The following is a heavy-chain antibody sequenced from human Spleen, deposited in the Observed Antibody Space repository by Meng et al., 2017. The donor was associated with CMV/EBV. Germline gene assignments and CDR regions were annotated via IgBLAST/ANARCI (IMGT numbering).Heavy chain of an antibody. D-gene: IGHD2-2*01. Sequence: GGSLRLSCAASGFTFSSYSMNWVRQAPGKGLEWVSSISSSSSYIYYADSVKGRFTISRDNAKNSLYLQMNSLRAEDTAVYYCATYCTSITCWDYWGQGTLVTVSS. V-gene: IGHV3-21*01. CDR1: GFTFSSYS. CDR3: ATYCTSITCWDY. CDR2: ISSSSSYI. J-gene: IGHJ4*02.